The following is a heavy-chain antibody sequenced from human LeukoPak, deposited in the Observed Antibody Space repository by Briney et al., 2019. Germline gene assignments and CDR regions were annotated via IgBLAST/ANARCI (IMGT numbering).Heavy chain of an antibody. V-gene: IGHV3-33*01. Sequence: PGGSLRLCCAASGFTFNNYGMQWARQAPGKGLEWVAVIWYDGSNKYYADSVKGRFTISRDNSKNTLYLQMNSLRTEDTAVYYCTRGVMTIDYWGQGTLVTVSS. D-gene: IGHD4-11*01. CDR3: TRGVMTIDY. CDR2: IWYDGSNK. CDR1: GFTFNNYG. J-gene: IGHJ4*02.